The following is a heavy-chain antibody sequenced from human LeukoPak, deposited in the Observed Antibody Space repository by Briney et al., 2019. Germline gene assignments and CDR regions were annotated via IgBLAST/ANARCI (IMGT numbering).Heavy chain of an antibody. Sequence: PGGSLRLSCAASGFTFSSYAMHWVRQAPGKGLEWVAVISYDGSNKYYADSVKGRFTISRDNSKNTLYLQMNSLRAEDTAVYYCARDHLTKIAAAGRNYYYMDVWGNGTTVTVSS. V-gene: IGHV3-30-3*01. J-gene: IGHJ6*03. CDR2: ISYDGSNK. CDR1: GFTFSSYA. CDR3: ARDHLTKIAAAGRNYYYMDV. D-gene: IGHD6-13*01.